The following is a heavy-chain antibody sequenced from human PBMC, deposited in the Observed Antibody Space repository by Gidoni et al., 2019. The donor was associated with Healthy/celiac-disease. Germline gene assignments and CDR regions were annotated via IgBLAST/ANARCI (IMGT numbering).Heavy chain of an antibody. CDR1: GFTFRSYW. D-gene: IGHD6-19*01. Sequence: VQLVESGGGLVQPWGSLRLSCAASGFTFRSYWMHWVRQATGKGLVWVSRINSDGSSTSYADSVKGRFTISRDNAKNTLYLQMNSLRAEDTAVYYCAREYSSGHDYWGQGTLVTVSS. V-gene: IGHV3-74*01. J-gene: IGHJ4*02. CDR2: INSDGSST. CDR3: AREYSSGHDY.